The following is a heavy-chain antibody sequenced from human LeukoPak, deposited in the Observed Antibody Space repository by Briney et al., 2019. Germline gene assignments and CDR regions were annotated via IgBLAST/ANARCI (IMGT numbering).Heavy chain of an antibody. Sequence: GGSLRLSCAASGFTFSTYWMHWVRQAPGKGLVWVSRINSDGSSTGCADSVKGRFTISRDNAKNSLYLQMNSLRAEDTAVYYCAELGITMIGGVWGKGTTVTISS. D-gene: IGHD3-10*02. CDR1: GFTFSTYW. V-gene: IGHV3-74*01. CDR3: AELGITMIGGV. CDR2: INSDGSST. J-gene: IGHJ6*04.